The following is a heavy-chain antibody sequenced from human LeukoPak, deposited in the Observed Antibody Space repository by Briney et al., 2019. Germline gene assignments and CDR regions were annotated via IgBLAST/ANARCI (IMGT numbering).Heavy chain of an antibody. Sequence: PGGSLRLSCAASGFTFRSYGMHWVRQAPGKGLEWVAFTQYDGSNKYYADSVKGRFTISRDNSKNTLYLQMDSLRAEDTAVYYCAKDWEEMATYFDYWGQGTLVTVSS. CDR1: GFTFRSYG. V-gene: IGHV3-30*02. CDR3: AKDWEEMATYFDY. J-gene: IGHJ4*02. CDR2: TQYDGSNK. D-gene: IGHD5-24*01.